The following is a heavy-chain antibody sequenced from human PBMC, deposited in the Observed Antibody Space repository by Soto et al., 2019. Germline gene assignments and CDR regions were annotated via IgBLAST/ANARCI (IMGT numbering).Heavy chain of an antibody. CDR2: ISGSGGST. D-gene: IGHD3-22*01. Sequence: EVQLVESGEGLVQPGGSLRLSCAASGFTFSSYAMHWVRQAPGKGLEWVSAISGSGGSTYYADSVKGRFTISRDNSKNTLYLQMNSLRAEDTAVYYCAKVQGYYDSSGYYYVPRYYFDYWGQGTLVTVSS. CDR3: AKVQGYYDSSGYYYVPRYYFDY. CDR1: GFTFSSYA. V-gene: IGHV3-23*04. J-gene: IGHJ4*02.